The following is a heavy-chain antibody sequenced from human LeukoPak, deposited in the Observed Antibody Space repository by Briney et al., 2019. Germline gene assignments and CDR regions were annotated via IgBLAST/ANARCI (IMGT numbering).Heavy chain of an antibody. CDR1: GFTFSNYN. Sequence: GGSLRLSCAASGFTFSNYNMNWVRQAPGKGLEWVSHISSSSSTIYYADSVKGRFTISRDNAKNSLYLQMNSLRAEDTAVFYCARDRGGTDDFWSGYYTGYFDYWGQGTLVTVSS. V-gene: IGHV3-48*01. J-gene: IGHJ4*02. D-gene: IGHD3-3*01. CDR2: ISSSSSTI. CDR3: ARDRGGTDDFWSGYYTGYFDY.